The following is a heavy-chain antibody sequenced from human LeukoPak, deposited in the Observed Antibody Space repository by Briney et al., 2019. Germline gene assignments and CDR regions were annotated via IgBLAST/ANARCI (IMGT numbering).Heavy chain of an antibody. CDR2: ISYDGSNK. V-gene: IGHV3-30-3*01. D-gene: IGHD3-9*01. CDR3: AREGGLRYFDWLHFDY. CDR1: GFTFSSYA. Sequence: SGGSLRLSCAASGFTFSSYAMHWVRQAPGKGLEWVAVISYDGSNKYYADSVKGRFTISRDNSKNTLYLQMNSLRAEDTAVYYCAREGGLRYFDWLHFDYWGQGTLVTVSS. J-gene: IGHJ4*02.